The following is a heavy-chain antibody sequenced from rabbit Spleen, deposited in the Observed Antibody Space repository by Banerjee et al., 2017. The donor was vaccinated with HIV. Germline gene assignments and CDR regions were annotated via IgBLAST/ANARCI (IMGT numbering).Heavy chain of an antibody. Sequence: QSLEESGGGLVKPGTSLTLTCTASGFSLTTSDYMCWVRQAPGKGLEWIACIYAGSSGFTYHATWAKGRFTISKTSSTTVTLQMTSLTAADTATYFCARDPSTSFSSYGMDLWGQGTLVTVS. J-gene: IGHJ6*01. CDR3: ARDPSTSFSSYGMDL. CDR1: GFSLTTSDY. CDR2: IYAGSSGFT. V-gene: IGHV1S40*01. D-gene: IGHD1-1*01.